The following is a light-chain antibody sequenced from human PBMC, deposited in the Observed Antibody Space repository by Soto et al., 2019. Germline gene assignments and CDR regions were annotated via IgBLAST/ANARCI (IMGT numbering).Light chain of an antibody. CDR1: QSVSSD. V-gene: IGKV3-15*01. J-gene: IGKJ2*01. CDR2: GAS. Sequence: EIVMTQSPATLSVSPGERATLSCRASQSVSSDLAWYQQKPGHAPSLLIYGASTRATGIPARFSGSGSGTEFTLTISSLQSEYFEVYYCQQYNNWPPYTFGQGTKLEIK. CDR3: QQYNNWPPYT.